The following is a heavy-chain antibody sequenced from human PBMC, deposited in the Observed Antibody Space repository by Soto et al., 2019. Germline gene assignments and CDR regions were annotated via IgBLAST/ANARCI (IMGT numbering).Heavy chain of an antibody. D-gene: IGHD3-22*01. CDR3: AKTLSYYDSSPVDV. V-gene: IGHV1-69*01. CDR1: GGTFSTYA. CDR2: IVPMYGST. J-gene: IGHJ6*02. Sequence: QVQLVQSGAEVKKPGSSVKVSCKDSGGTFSTYAISWVRQAPGQGPEWMGGIVPMYGSTDYARKFQARVTITADRSTSTAYMELTSLRSDVTAVYYCAKTLSYYDSSPVDVWGQGTTVSVSS.